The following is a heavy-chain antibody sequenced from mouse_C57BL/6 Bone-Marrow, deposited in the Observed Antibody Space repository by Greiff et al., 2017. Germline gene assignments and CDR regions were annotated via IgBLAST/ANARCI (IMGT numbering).Heavy chain of an antibody. CDR2: IYPGSGST. Sequence: QVQLQQPGAELVKPGASVKMSCKASGYSFTSYWITWVKQRPGQGLEWIGDIYPGSGSTNYNEKFKSKATLTVDTSSSTAYMQLSSLTSEDSAVYDCARYSGTSYYYAMDYWGQGTSVTVSS. V-gene: IGHV1-55*01. CDR1: GYSFTSYW. D-gene: IGHD1-1*01. CDR3: ARYSGTSYYYAMDY. J-gene: IGHJ4*01.